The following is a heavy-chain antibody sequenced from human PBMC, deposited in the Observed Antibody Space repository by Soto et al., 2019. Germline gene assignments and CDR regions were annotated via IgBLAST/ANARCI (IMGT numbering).Heavy chain of an antibody. V-gene: IGHV6-1*01. J-gene: IGHJ6*02. D-gene: IGHD6-19*01. Sequence: PSPALSLTCALSGESVCSDSASSYWIRQSPSRGLEWLGRAYYRSKWYIEYAPSVNSRITTNPDTSKNQLSLQLISVNPEDTAVYYCVRSRVFIAVTSVTHYYYYYGMDVWGQGTTVTVSS. CDR3: VRSRVFIAVTSVTHYYYYYGMDV. CDR1: GESVCSDSAS. CDR2: AYYRSKWYI.